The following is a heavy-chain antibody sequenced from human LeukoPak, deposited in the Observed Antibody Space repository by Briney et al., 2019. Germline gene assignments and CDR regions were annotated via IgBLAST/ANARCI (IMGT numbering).Heavy chain of an antibody. J-gene: IGHJ5*02. D-gene: IGHD3-10*01. CDR3: ARDPGPRGSGWFDP. Sequence: GASVKVSCKVSGYTFTDYYMHWVQQAPGQGLEWMGWISAYNGNTDYAQKLQGRVTMTTDTSTSTAYMELRSLRSDDTAVYYCARDPGPRGSGWFDPWGQGTLVTVSS. CDR1: GYTFTDYY. V-gene: IGHV1-18*04. CDR2: ISAYNGNT.